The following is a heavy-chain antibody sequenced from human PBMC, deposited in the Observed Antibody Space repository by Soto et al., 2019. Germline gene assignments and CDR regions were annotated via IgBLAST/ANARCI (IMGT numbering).Heavy chain of an antibody. Sequence: SETLSLTCTVSGGSITSYYWSWIRQPAGKGLEWIGRMYTTGSTNYNPSLKSRVTMSLDTSKNQFSLKLNSVTAADTAVYYCARDHGDYQVGAFDIWGQGTTVT. CDR2: MYTTGST. CDR1: GGSITSYY. CDR3: ARDHGDYQVGAFDI. J-gene: IGHJ3*02. V-gene: IGHV4-4*07. D-gene: IGHD4-17*01.